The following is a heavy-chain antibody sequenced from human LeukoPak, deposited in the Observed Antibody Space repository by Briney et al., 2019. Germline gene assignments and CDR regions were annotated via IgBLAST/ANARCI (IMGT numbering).Heavy chain of an antibody. J-gene: IGHJ4*02. V-gene: IGHV3-9*03. Sequence: SLRLSCAASGFTFDDYAMHWVRQAPGQGLEWVSSISWNSGTIGYADSVKGRFTISRDNAKNSLYLEMNSLRAEDMALYYCAKDLYRGEDTAMVTFDYWGQGTLVTVSS. D-gene: IGHD5-18*01. CDR2: ISWNSGTI. CDR1: GFTFDDYA. CDR3: AKDLYRGEDTAMVTFDY.